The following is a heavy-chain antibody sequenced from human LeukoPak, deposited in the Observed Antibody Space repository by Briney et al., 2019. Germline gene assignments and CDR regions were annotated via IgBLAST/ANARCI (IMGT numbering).Heavy chain of an antibody. CDR3: AGRKVVASDYYGMDV. J-gene: IGHJ6*02. CDR1: GGSIRGSSFY. Sequence: SETLSLTCTVSGGSIRGSSFYWGWIRQPPGGGLEFIGSIFYRGNTYYNPSLKSRVTISVDTSKNQFSLKLSSVTAADTAVYYCAGRKVVASDYYGMDVWGQGTTVTVSS. D-gene: IGHD5-12*01. CDR2: IFYRGNT. V-gene: IGHV4-39*07.